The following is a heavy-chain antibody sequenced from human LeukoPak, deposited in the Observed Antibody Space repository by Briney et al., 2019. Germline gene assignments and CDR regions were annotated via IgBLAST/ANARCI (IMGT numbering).Heavy chain of an antibody. D-gene: IGHD3-22*01. J-gene: IGHJ4*02. CDR1: GFTFSSYW. V-gene: IGHV3-74*01. CDR3: ARVPLRSSGYSDY. CDR2: INTDGSST. Sequence: GGSLRLSCAASGFTFSSYWMHWVRQAPGKGLVWVSRINTDGSSTSYADSVKGRFTISRDNAKNTLYLQMNSLRAEDTAVYYCARVPLRSSGYSDYWGQGTLVTVSS.